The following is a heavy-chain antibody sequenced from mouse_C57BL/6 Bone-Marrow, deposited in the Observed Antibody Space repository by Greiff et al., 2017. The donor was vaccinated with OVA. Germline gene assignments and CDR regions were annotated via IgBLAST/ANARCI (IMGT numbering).Heavy chain of an antibody. V-gene: IGHV1-26*01. CDR2: INPNNGGT. Sequence: VQLQQSGPELVKPGASVKISCKASGYTFTDYYMNWVKQSHGKSLEWIGDINPNNGGTSYNQKFKGKATLTVDKSSSTAYMELRSLTSEDSAVYYCARFLYFDVWGTGTTVTVSS. CDR1: GYTFTDYY. J-gene: IGHJ1*03. CDR3: ARFLYFDV.